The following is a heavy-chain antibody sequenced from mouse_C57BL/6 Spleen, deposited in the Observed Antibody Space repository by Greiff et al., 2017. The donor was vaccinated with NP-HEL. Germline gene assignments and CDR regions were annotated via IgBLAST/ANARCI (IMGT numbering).Heavy chain of an antibody. Sequence: QVQLQQSGPELVKPGASVKISCRASGYSFSSYWMTWVKQRPGQGLEWIGRIYPGDGDTNYNGKFKGKATLTADTSSSTAYMQLSSLTSEDSAVYFCTYGNYVDYAMDYWGQGTSGTVSA. J-gene: IGHJ4*01. CDR3: TYGNYVDYAMDY. D-gene: IGHD2-1*01. CDR2: IYPGDGDT. V-gene: IGHV1-82*01. CDR1: GYSFSSYW.